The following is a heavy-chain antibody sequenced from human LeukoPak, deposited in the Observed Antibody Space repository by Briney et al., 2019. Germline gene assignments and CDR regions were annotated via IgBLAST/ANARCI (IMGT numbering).Heavy chain of an antibody. V-gene: IGHV4-59*11. J-gene: IGHJ6*03. CDR3: GRDALVGYLSFYYMDV. CDR2: ISNSGST. D-gene: IGHD2-15*01. CDR1: GDPIISHY. Sequence: SDTLSLTCTVSGDPIISHYWTWVRQSPVKGLEWIGDISNSGSTSYNPSLMSRVTISIDKSKKQFSLKLSSVTTADAAVYYCGRDALVGYLSFYYMDVWGKGTTVTVSS.